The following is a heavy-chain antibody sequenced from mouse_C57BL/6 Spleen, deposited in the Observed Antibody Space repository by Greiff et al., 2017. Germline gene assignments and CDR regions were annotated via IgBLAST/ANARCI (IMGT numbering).Heavy chain of an antibody. CDR3: ARSDGPRDAMDY. V-gene: IGHV1-82*01. D-gene: IGHD2-3*01. CDR1: GYAFSSSW. J-gene: IGHJ4*01. Sequence: QVQLQQSGPELVKPGASVKISCKASGYAFSSSWMNWVKQRPGKGLEWIGRIYPGDGDTNYNGKFKGKATLTADKSSSTAYMQLSSLTSEDSAVYFCARSDGPRDAMDYGGQGTSVTVSS. CDR2: IYPGDGDT.